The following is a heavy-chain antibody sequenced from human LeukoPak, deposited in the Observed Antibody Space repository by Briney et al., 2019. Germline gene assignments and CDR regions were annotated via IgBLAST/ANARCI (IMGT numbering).Heavy chain of an antibody. D-gene: IGHD6-25*01. V-gene: IGHV4-39*01. Sequence: PSETLSLTCTVSGGSISSSSYYWGWIRQPPGKGLEWIGSIYYSGSTYYNPSLKSRVTISVDTSNNQFSLKLSSVTAADTAVYYCARQVGMTAAAVHDHWGQGTLVTVSS. CDR2: IYYSGST. CDR1: GGSISSSSYY. J-gene: IGHJ5*02. CDR3: ARQVGMTAAAVHDH.